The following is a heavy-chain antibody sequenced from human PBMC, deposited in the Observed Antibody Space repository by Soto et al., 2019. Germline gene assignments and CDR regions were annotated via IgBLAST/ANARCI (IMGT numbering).Heavy chain of an antibody. V-gene: IGHV2-5*01. CDR2: IYWNDDK. D-gene: IGHD5-18*01. Sequence: QITLKESGPTLVKPTQTLTLTCTFSGFSLSTSGVGVGWIRQPPGKALEWLALIYWNDDKRYSPSLKSRLTITKDTSKNQVVLTMTNMDPVDTATYSCAHKGGYSYGINWFDPWGQGTLVTVSS. CDR3: AHKGGYSYGINWFDP. J-gene: IGHJ5*02. CDR1: GFSLSTSGVG.